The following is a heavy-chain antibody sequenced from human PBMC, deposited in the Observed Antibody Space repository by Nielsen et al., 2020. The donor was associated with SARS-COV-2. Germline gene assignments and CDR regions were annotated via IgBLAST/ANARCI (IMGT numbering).Heavy chain of an antibody. Sequence: ASVKVSCKASGYTFTAYYMHWVRQAPGQGLEWMGRINPYSGGTNYAQKFQGTVTMTRDASISTVYMELTSDDTAVYYCARARATIFGLVMSYGMDVWGQGTTVTVYS. J-gene: IGHJ6*02. CDR2: INPYSGGT. V-gene: IGHV1-2*06. CDR3: ARARATIFGLVMSYGMDV. CDR1: GYTFTAYY. D-gene: IGHD3/OR15-3a*01.